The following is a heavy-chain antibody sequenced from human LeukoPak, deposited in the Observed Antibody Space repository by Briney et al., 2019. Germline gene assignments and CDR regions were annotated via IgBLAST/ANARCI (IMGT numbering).Heavy chain of an antibody. Sequence: SQTLSLTCTVSGGSISSGSYYWSWIRQPAGKGLEWIGRIYTSGSTNYNPSLKSRVTISVDTSKNQFSLKLSSVTAADTAVYYCARGLNWNGVDWFDPWGQGTLVTVSS. CDR2: IYTSGST. V-gene: IGHV4-61*02. CDR1: GGSISSGSYY. D-gene: IGHD1-1*01. J-gene: IGHJ5*02. CDR3: ARGLNWNGVDWFDP.